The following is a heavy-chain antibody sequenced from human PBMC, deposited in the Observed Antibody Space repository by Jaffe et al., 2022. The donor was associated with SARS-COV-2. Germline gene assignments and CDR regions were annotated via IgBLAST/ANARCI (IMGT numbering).Heavy chain of an antibody. V-gene: IGHV1-3*01. D-gene: IGHD2-15*01. CDR3: ARSEVLLPFDY. J-gene: IGHJ4*02. Sequence: QVQLVQSGAEVKMPGASVNVSCKASGYPFTTFAMHWVRQAPGQRLEWMGWINAGNGKTKYSQKFQGRVSITRDTSASTAYMELSSLRSEDTAVYYCARSEVLLPFDYWGQGTLVTVSS. CDR1: GYPFTTFA. CDR2: INAGNGKT.